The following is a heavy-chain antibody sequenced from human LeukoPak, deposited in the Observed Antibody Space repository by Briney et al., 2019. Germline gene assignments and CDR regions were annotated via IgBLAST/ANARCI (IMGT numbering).Heavy chain of an antibody. CDR1: GGSISSYY. CDR2: IYYSGST. Sequence: SETLSLTCTVSGGSISSYYWSWIRQPPGKGLEWIGYIYYSGSTNYNPSLKSRVTISVDTSKNQFSLKLRSVTAADTDVYYCARSPPYYYDSSGYSPDYWGQGTLVTVSS. J-gene: IGHJ4*02. V-gene: IGHV4-59*08. CDR3: ARSPPYYYDSSGYSPDY. D-gene: IGHD3-22*01.